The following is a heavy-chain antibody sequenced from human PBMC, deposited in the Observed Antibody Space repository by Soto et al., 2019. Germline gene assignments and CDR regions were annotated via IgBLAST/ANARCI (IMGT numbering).Heavy chain of an antibody. Sequence: SETLSLTCAVYGGSFSGYYWSWIRQPPGKGLEWIGEINHSGSTNYNPSLKSRVTISVDTSKNQFSLKLSSVTAADTAVYYCARRVRYSSSWYGFCYFDYWGQGTLVTVSS. V-gene: IGHV4-34*01. CDR1: GGSFSGYY. D-gene: IGHD6-13*01. CDR3: ARRVRYSSSWYGFCYFDY. J-gene: IGHJ4*02. CDR2: INHSGST.